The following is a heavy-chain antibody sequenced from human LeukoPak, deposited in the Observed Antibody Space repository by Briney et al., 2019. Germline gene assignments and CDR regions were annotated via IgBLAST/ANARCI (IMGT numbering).Heavy chain of an antibody. Sequence: GGSLRLSCAASGFTFSTYGMHWVRQAPGKGLEWVAVISCDGSNKYYADSVKGRFTISRDNSKNTLYLQMNSLRAEDTAVYYCARSRYVHYFDYWGQGTLVTVSS. CDR3: ARSRYVHYFDY. CDR1: GFTFSTYG. J-gene: IGHJ4*02. V-gene: IGHV3-30*03. D-gene: IGHD3-16*01. CDR2: ISCDGSNK.